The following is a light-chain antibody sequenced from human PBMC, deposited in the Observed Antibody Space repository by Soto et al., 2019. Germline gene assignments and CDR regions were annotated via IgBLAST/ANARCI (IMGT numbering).Light chain of an antibody. V-gene: IGLV2-14*01. CDR1: RTDIGGYNY. CDR3: TSYTNSKAYIL. CDR2: EVT. J-gene: IGLJ2*01. Sequence: QSALTQPASVSGSLGQSITISCTGTRTDIGGYNYVSWYQQYPGKAPKLVICEVTSRPSGISDRFSGSKSVNTASLNISGLQAEYEAEYYCTSYTNSKAYILFGGGTKLTVL.